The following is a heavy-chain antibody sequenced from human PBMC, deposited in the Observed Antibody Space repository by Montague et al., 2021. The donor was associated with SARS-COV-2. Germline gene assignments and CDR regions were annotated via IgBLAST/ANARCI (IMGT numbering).Heavy chain of an antibody. CDR1: GISLSTSGVG. V-gene: IGHV2-5*02. J-gene: IGHJ5*02. CDR2: IYWDDDE. CDR3: APLGFDSRSYYTPHNWFDP. D-gene: IGHD3-10*01. Sequence: PALVKPTQTLTLTCTLSGISLSTSGVGVAWIRQPPGKALEWLALIYWDDDERYSPSMRSRLTITKDTSENQVVLRMTNMDPMDTATYYCAPLGFDSRSYYTPHNWFDPWGQGILVTVSS.